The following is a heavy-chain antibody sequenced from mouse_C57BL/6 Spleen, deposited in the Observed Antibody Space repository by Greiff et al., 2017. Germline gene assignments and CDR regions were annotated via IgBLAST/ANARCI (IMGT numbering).Heavy chain of an antibody. V-gene: IGHV1-69*01. J-gene: IGHJ1*03. CDR1: GYTFTSYW. CDR3: ARTPVADWYFDV. Sequence: VQLQQPGAELVMPGASVKLSCKASGYTFTSYWMHWVKQRPGQGLEWIGEIDPSDSYTNYNQKFKGKSTLTVDKSSSTAYMQLSSLTSEDSAVYYCARTPVADWYFDVWGTGTTVTVSS. CDR2: IDPSDSYT. D-gene: IGHD1-1*01.